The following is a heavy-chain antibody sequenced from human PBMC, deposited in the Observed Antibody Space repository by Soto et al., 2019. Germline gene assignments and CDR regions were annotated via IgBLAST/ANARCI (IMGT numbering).Heavy chain of an antibody. CDR1: GGSISSGGYY. D-gene: IGHD3-9*01. CDR2: IYYSGST. CDR3: ARILLDYMDV. Sequence: SETLSLTCTVSGGSISSGGYYWSWIRQHPGKGLEGIGYIYYSGSTYYNPSLKSRVTISVDTSKNQFSLKLSSVTAADTAVYYCARILLDYMDVWGKGTTVTVSS. J-gene: IGHJ6*03. V-gene: IGHV4-31*03.